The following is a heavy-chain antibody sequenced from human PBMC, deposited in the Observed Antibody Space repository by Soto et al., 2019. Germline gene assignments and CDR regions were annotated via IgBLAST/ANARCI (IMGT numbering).Heavy chain of an antibody. CDR2: INAGNGDT. CDR3: ARGNSVRYDIPLF. Sequence: QVLLVQSGAEVKKPGASVKVSCKASGYTFTNFAMHWVRQAPGQKLEWMGWINAGNGDTKYPQNFQGRVTFTRDTSATTAYMELSSLRSEDTAGYYGARGNSVRYDIPLFWGQGTLLTVSS. J-gene: IGHJ4*02. CDR1: GYTFTNFA. D-gene: IGHD3-9*01. V-gene: IGHV1-3*01.